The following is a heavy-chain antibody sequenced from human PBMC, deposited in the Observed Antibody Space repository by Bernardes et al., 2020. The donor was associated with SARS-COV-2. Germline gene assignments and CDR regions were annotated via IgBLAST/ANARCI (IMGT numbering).Heavy chain of an antibody. CDR2: IKRKTDGGTT. Sequence: GGSRRLSCAASGFTFSNAWMNWVRQAPGKGLEWVGHIKRKTDGGTTDYAAPVKGRFTISGDDSKNTMYLQMNSLKTEDTAVYYCTTGAEIYYDSSGFSYYFDFWGQGNLVTVSS. CDR1: GFTFSNAW. D-gene: IGHD3-22*01. V-gene: IGHV3-15*07. CDR3: TTGAEIYYDSSGFSYYFDF. J-gene: IGHJ4*02.